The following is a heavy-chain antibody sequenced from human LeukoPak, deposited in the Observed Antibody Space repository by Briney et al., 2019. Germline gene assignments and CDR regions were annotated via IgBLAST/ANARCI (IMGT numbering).Heavy chain of an antibody. V-gene: IGHV3-30*02. J-gene: IGHJ4*02. CDR1: GFTFSNYG. CDR2: IPYDGINK. D-gene: IGHD2-2*01. Sequence: PGGSLRLSCTTSGFTFSNYGMHWVRQAPGKGPEWVAFIPYDGINKYYADSVKGRFTISRDNSKNTLYLQMNSLRAEDTAVYYCAKDQVVVVPAATSFDYWGQGTLVTVSS. CDR3: AKDQVVVVPAATSFDY.